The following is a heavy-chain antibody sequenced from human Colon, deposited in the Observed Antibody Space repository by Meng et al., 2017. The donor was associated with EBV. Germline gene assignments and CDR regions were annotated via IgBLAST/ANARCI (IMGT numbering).Heavy chain of an antibody. Sequence: QSQLQESGPGLVKPSGXXXXXCXVSGGSISTSGYYWGWIRQPPGKGLEWIGSIGHSGFTYYTPSLKSRVAVSLDTSKSQFSLMLTSVTAADTAVYYCVRSSAWVRTGFDPWGQGTLVIVSS. D-gene: IGHD6-19*01. CDR1: GGSISTSGYY. CDR2: IGHSGFT. V-gene: IGHV4-39*01. CDR3: VRSSAWVRTGFDP. J-gene: IGHJ5*02.